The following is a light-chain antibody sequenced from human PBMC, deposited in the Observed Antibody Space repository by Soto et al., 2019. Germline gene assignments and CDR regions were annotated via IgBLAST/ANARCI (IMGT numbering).Light chain of an antibody. J-gene: IGKJ4*01. Sequence: EIVMTQSPDTLSVSPGERATLSCRASQRINNNLAWYQQKPGQAPRLLIYGASTRATGVPDRFSGSGSGTECTLTISGLQSEDFAVYYCQQHDDWLLTFGGGTKVDIK. CDR1: QRINNN. CDR3: QQHDDWLLT. V-gene: IGKV3-15*01. CDR2: GAS.